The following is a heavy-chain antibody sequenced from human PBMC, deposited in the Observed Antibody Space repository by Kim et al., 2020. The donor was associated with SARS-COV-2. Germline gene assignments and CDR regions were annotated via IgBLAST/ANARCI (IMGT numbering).Heavy chain of an antibody. D-gene: IGHD6-13*01. J-gene: IGHJ5*02. CDR1: GFTFSSLT. CDR3: AKDPRSSSSFNP. Sequence: GGSLRLSCAASGFTFSSLTMTWVRQAPGKGLEWVSAISYHGSGTYYADSVKDRFTISRDNSKNTMYLQMNFLRAEDTAVYYCAKDPRSSSSFNPWGQGTLVTVSS. V-gene: IGHV3-23*01. CDR2: ISYHGSGT.